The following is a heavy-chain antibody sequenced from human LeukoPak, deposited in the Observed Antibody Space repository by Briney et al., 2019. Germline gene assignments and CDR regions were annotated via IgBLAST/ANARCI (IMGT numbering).Heavy chain of an antibody. D-gene: IGHD3-10*01. CDR2: IYYSGST. CDR1: GGSISSSSYY. CDR3: ARRFLYYGSPRGNYFDY. V-gene: IGHV4-39*07. Sequence: SETLSLTCTVSGGSISSSSYYWGWNRQPPGKGLEWIGNIYYSGSTYYTPSLKSRVTISVDTSKNQFSLKLSSVTAADTAVYYCARRFLYYGSPRGNYFDYWGQGTLVTVSS. J-gene: IGHJ4*02.